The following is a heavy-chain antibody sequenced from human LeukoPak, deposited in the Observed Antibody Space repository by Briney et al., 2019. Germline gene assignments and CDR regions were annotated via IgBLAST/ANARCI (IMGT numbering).Heavy chain of an antibody. J-gene: IGHJ4*02. D-gene: IGHD6-19*01. CDR1: GLTVSRSH. V-gene: IGHV3-66*01. Sequence: GGSLRLSCAASGLTVSRSHMTWVRQPPGKGLEWVSAFYSSGNTYYADSVKGRFSISRDNSKNTRYLQMDSLRAEDTAMYYCARVGYSSGWANFDYWGQGTLVTVSS. CDR2: FYSSGNT. CDR3: ARVGYSSGWANFDY.